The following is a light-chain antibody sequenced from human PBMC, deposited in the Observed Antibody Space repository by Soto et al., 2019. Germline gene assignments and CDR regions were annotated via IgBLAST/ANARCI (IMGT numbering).Light chain of an antibody. CDR3: QQYNNWPPIT. V-gene: IGKV3-15*01. CDR1: QSVSSN. CDR2: GAS. Sequence: EIVMTQSPATLSVSPGERANLSCRAGQSVSSNLTWYQQKPGQAPRLLIYGASTRATGIPARFSGSGSGTKFTLTISSLQSEDFAVYYCQQYNNWPPITFGQGTRLEIK. J-gene: IGKJ5*01.